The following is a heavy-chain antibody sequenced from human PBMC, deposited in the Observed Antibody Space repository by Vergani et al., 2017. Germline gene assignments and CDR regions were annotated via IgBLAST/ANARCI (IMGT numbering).Heavy chain of an antibody. V-gene: IGHV4-59*12. D-gene: IGHD3-10*01. CDR3: ARAGSYYYYYMDV. Sequence: QVQLQESGPGLVKPSETLSLTCTVSGGSISSYYWSWIRQPPGKGLEWIGYIYHSGSTYYNPSLKSRVTISVDRSKNQFSLKLSSVTAADTAVYYCARAGSYYYYYMDVWGKGTTVTVSS. J-gene: IGHJ6*03. CDR1: GGSISSYY. CDR2: IYHSGST.